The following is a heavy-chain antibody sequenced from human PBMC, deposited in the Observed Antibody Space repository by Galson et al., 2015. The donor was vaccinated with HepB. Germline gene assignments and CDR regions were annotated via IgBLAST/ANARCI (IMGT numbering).Heavy chain of an antibody. D-gene: IGHD6-19*01. CDR3: ARHSGHISGWYTGRGGFDS. V-gene: IGHV3-23*01. Sequence: SLRLSCAASGFTFSTHAMTWVRQVPGKGLEWLSTISGGGTSTYYTDSVKGRFTISRDNSKNTLYLQMRSLRPEDTAVYYCARHSGHISGWYTGRGGFDSWGQGTLVTVSA. J-gene: IGHJ4*02. CDR2: ISGGGTST. CDR1: GFTFSTHA.